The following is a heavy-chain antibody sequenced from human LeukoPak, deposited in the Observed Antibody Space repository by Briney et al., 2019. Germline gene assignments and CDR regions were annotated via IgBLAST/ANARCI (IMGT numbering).Heavy chain of an antibody. CDR3: ARLGGGSSWSNFDF. D-gene: IGHD6-13*01. J-gene: IGHJ4*02. CDR2: IIPDSGGT. Sequence: ASVTVSCKASGYTLTEYYMHWVRQAPGQGLEWMGFIIPDSGGTTYQQKFQARVTMTGDTSISTAYMELSSLRSDDTAVYYCARLGGGSSWSNFDFWGQGTLVTVSS. V-gene: IGHV1-2*02. CDR1: GYTLTEYY.